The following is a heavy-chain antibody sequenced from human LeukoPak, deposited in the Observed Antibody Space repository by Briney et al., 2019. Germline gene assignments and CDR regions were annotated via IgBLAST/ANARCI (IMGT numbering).Heavy chain of an antibody. D-gene: IGHD6-6*01. CDR3: ARGEGSSSWFDP. Sequence: SETLSLTCTVSGGSISSSSYFWGWIRQPPGKGLEWIGSMYYSGSTYYNPSLKSRVTISVDASKNQFSLKLSSVPAADTAVYYCARGEGSSSWFDPWGQGTLVTVSS. CDR1: GGSISSSSYF. V-gene: IGHV4-39*07. J-gene: IGHJ5*02. CDR2: MYYSGST.